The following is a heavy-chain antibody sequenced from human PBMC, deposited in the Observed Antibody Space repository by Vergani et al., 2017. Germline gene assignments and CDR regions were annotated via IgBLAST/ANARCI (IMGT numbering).Heavy chain of an antibody. Sequence: QVQLQQWGAGLLKPSETLSLTCAVYGGSFSGYYWSWIRQHPGKGLEWIGYIYYSGSTYYNPSLKSRVTISVDTSKNQFSLKLSSVTAADTAVYYCAINHLYCSSTSCRPNWFDPWGQGTLVTVSS. D-gene: IGHD2-2*01. J-gene: IGHJ5*02. CDR2: IYYSGST. V-gene: IGHV4-34*01. CDR3: AINHLYCSSTSCRPNWFDP. CDR1: GGSFSGYY.